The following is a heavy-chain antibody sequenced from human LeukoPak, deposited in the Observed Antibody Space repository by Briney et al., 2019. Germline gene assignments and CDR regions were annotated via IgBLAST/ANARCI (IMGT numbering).Heavy chain of an antibody. Sequence: GXXLRLSCAASGFTFSSYWMSWVRQAPGKGLEWVANIKQDGSEKYYVDSVKGRFTISRDNAKNSLYLQMNSLRAEDTAVYYCARDIWFGEARDYWGQGTLVTVSS. CDR2: IKQDGSEK. V-gene: IGHV3-7*01. CDR3: ARDIWFGEARDY. J-gene: IGHJ4*02. CDR1: GFTFSSYW. D-gene: IGHD3-10*01.